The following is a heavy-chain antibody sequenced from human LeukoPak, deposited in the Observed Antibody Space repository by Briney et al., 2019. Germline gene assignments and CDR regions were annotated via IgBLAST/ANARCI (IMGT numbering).Heavy chain of an antibody. D-gene: IGHD3-10*01. CDR2: IYYSGST. Sequence: SETLSLTCTVSGGSISSGGYYWSWIRQHPGKGLEWIGYIYYSGSTYYNPSLKSRVTISVDTSKNQFSLKLSSVTAADTAVYYCARTRNYYGSRGYYFVYWGQGTLVTVSS. CDR1: GGSISSGGYY. J-gene: IGHJ4*02. V-gene: IGHV4-31*03. CDR3: ARTRNYYGSRGYYFVY.